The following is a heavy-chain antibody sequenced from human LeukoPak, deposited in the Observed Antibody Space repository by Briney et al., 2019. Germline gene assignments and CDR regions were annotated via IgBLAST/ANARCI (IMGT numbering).Heavy chain of an antibody. J-gene: IGHJ3*02. D-gene: IGHD2-21*02. Sequence: PGVSLRLSCSASGFIISNYAMHWVRQAPGKGLEWVSFISSSSSYIYYADSVKGRFTISRDNAKKSLFLQMNNLRAEDTAVYYCARDRAYCGGDCSSVTAFDIWGQGTTVTVSS. CDR1: GFIISNYA. V-gene: IGHV3-21*01. CDR3: ARDRAYCGGDCSSVTAFDI. CDR2: ISSSSSYI.